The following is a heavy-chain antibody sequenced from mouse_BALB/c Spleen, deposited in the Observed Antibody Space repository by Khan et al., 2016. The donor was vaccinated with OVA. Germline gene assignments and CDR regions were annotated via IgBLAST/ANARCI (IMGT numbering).Heavy chain of an antibody. V-gene: IGHV3-2*02. CDR1: GYSITSDYA. CDR2: ISYSGST. Sequence: VQLKESGPGLVKPSQSLSLTCTVTGYSITSDYAWNWIRQFPGNKLEWMGYISYSGSTSYNPSLKSRISITRDTSKNQFFLQLNSVTTEDTATYYCAREGAYWGQGTLVTVSA. CDR3: AREGAY. J-gene: IGHJ3*01.